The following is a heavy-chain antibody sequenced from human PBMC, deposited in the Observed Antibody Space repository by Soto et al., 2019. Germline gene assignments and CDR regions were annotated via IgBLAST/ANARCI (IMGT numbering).Heavy chain of an antibody. Sequence: QLQLQESGPGLVKPSETLSLTCTVSGGSISSSSYYWGWIRQPPGKGLEWIGSIYYSGSTYYNPSLKSRVTISVDTSKNQFSLKLSSATAADTAVYYCATHRGPLGLVVVTAIDFWFDPWGQGTLVTVSS. CDR1: GGSISSSSYY. D-gene: IGHD2-21*02. J-gene: IGHJ5*02. CDR3: ATHRGPLGLVVVTAIDFWFDP. V-gene: IGHV4-39*01. CDR2: IYYSGST.